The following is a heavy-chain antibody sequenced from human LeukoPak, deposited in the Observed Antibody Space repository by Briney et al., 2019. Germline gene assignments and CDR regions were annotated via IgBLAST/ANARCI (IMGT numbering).Heavy chain of an antibody. CDR2: INHSGSA. V-gene: IGHV4-34*01. CDR3: ARKNNWNLGVGP. D-gene: IGHD1-1*01. CDR1: GGSFDPYY. Sequence: PSETLSLTCAVYGGSFDPYYWTWIRQSPGKGLEWIGEINHSGSANYNPSLKSRVTISVDPSSNQFSLKLNSVTAADTAVYYCARKNNWNLGVGPWGQGALVTVSS. J-gene: IGHJ5*02.